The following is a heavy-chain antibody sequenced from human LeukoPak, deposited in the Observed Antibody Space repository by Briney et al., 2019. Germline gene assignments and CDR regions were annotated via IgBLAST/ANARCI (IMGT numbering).Heavy chain of an antibody. CDR3: AKDGAYSSSSLDY. CDR1: GFTFSSYA. V-gene: IGHV3-30*04. CDR2: ISYDGSNK. Sequence: GGSLRLSCAASGFTFSSYAMHWVRQAPGKGLEWVAVISYDGSNKYYADSVKGRFTISRDNSKNTLYLQMNSLRAEDTAVYYCAKDGAYSSSSLDYWGQGTLVTVSS. J-gene: IGHJ4*02. D-gene: IGHD6-6*01.